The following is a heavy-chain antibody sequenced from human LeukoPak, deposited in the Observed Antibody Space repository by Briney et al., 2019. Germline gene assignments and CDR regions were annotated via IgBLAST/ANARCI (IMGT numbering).Heavy chain of an antibody. CDR2: IYYSGST. V-gene: IGHV4-39*07. CDR1: GFTVSSNS. J-gene: IGHJ5*02. Sequence: PGGSLRLSCTVSGFTVSSNSMSWVRQPPGKGLEWIGSIYYSGSTYYNPSLKSRVTISVDTSKNQFSLKLSSVTAADTAVYYCARDGPIAAAGEIQDNWFDPWGQGTLVTVSS. D-gene: IGHD6-13*01. CDR3: ARDGPIAAAGEIQDNWFDP.